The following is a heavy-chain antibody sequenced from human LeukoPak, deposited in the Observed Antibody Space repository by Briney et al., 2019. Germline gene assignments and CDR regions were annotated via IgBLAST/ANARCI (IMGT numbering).Heavy chain of an antibody. Sequence: SETLSLTCAVSGYSISSGDYWGWIRPPPGTGLEWIGRIYHSGSTYYNPSLTSRVTISVDTSKNQYSLKLSSVTAADTAVYYCAKRYYEANAFDIWGQGTMVTVSS. CDR1: GYSISSGDY. D-gene: IGHD3-3*01. CDR3: AKRYYEANAFDI. V-gene: IGHV4-38-2*01. CDR2: IYHSGST. J-gene: IGHJ3*02.